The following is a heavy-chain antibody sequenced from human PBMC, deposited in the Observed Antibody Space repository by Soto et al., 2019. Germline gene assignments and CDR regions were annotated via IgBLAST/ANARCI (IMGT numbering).Heavy chain of an antibody. D-gene: IGHD3-10*01. CDR3: ARARGSVLFYFDY. CDR2: ISSSSSYI. V-gene: IGHV3-21*01. CDR1: GFTFSSYS. J-gene: IGHJ4*02. Sequence: PGGSLRLSCAASGFTFSSYSMNWVRQAPGKGLEWVSSISSSSSYIYYADSVKGRFTISRDNAKNSLYLQMNSLRAEDTAVYYCARARGSVLFYFDYWGQGTLVTVSS.